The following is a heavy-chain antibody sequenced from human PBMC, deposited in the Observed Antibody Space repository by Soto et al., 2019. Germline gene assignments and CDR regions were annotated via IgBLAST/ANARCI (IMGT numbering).Heavy chain of an antibody. CDR1: GFTFSSYG. V-gene: IGHV3-33*01. J-gene: IGHJ5*02. Sequence: QVQLVESGGGVVQPGRSLRLSCAASGFTFSSYGMHWVRQAPGKGLEWVAVIWYDGSNKYYADSVKGRFTISRDNSKNTLYQQMNSLRAEDTAVYYCARDGYSSGWSGWFDPWGQGTLVTVSS. CDR2: IWYDGSNK. D-gene: IGHD6-19*01. CDR3: ARDGYSSGWSGWFDP.